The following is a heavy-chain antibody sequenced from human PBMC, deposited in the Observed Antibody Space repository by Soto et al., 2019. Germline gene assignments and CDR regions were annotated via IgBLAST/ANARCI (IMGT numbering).Heavy chain of an antibody. Sequence: GASVKVSCKASGGTFSSYAISWVRQAPGQGLEWMGGIIPIFGTANYAQKFQGRVTITADESTSTAYMELSSLRSEDTAVYYCARDSGDIVATIPAFDIWGQGXMVTVSS. CDR1: GGTFSSYA. CDR3: ARDSGDIVATIPAFDI. V-gene: IGHV1-69*13. CDR2: IIPIFGTA. D-gene: IGHD5-12*01. J-gene: IGHJ3*02.